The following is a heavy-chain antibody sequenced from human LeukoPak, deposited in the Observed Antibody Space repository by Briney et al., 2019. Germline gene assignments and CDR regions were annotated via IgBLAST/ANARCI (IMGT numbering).Heavy chain of an antibody. CDR1: GFTFSSYG. V-gene: IGHV3-23*01. CDR3: AKTSSVVAYPPFDY. Sequence: GGSLRLSCAASGFTFSSYGMSWVRQAPGKGLEWVSAISASGGSTYYADSVKGRFTISRDNSKNTLYLQMNSLRAEDTAVYYCAKTSSVVAYPPFDYWGQGTLVTVSS. CDR2: ISASGGST. D-gene: IGHD3-22*01. J-gene: IGHJ4*02.